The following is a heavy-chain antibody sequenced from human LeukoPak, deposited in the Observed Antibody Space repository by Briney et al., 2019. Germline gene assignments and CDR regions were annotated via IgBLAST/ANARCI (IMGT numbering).Heavy chain of an antibody. D-gene: IGHD3-10*01. Sequence: GASVKVSCKASGYTFTSYYMHWVRQAPGQGLEWMGIINPSGDSTSYAQKFQGRVTMTRDTSTSTVYMELSSLRSEDTAVYYCARDRSVRGVIMGYFDYWGQGTLVTVSS. CDR1: GYTFTSYY. CDR3: ARDRSVRGVIMGYFDY. CDR2: INPSGDST. J-gene: IGHJ4*02. V-gene: IGHV1-46*01.